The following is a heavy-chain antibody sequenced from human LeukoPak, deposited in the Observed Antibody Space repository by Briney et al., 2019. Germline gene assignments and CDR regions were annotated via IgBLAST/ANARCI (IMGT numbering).Heavy chain of an antibody. CDR3: ARAVAAAGTGFDY. V-gene: IGHV3-21*01. CDR1: GFTFSSYS. CDR2: ISSSSYI. Sequence: KPGGSLRLSCAASGFTFSSYSMNWVRQAPGKGLEWVSSISSSSYIYYADSVKGRFTISRDNAKNSLYLQMNSLRAEDTAVYYCARAVAAAGTGFDYWGQGTLVTVSS. J-gene: IGHJ4*02. D-gene: IGHD6-13*01.